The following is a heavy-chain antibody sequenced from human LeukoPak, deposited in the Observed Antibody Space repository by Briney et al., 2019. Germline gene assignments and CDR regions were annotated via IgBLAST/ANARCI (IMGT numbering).Heavy chain of an antibody. CDR1: GGSISSYY. J-gene: IGHJ4*02. Sequence: PSETLSLTCTVSGGSISSYYWSWIRQPPGKGLEWIGYIYYSGSTNYNPSLKSRVTISVDTSKNQFSLKLSSVTAADTAVYYCARGHYDFWSGYPTNVYWGQGTLVTVSS. V-gene: IGHV4-59*01. D-gene: IGHD3-3*01. CDR2: IYYSGST. CDR3: ARGHYDFWSGYPTNVY.